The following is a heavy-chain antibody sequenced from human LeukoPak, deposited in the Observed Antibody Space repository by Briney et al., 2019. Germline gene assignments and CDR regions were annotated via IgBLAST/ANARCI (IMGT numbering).Heavy chain of an antibody. CDR1: GFTFNTYE. Sequence: GGSLRLSCAAFGFTFNTYEMIWVRQAPGKGLEWLSYINSGGSPIYYADSLNGRVTISRDNAKNSLFLQMNSLRAEDTAVYYCARAQGGYSYGYGEYWGQGTLVTASS. D-gene: IGHD5-18*01. CDR2: INSGGSPI. V-gene: IGHV3-48*03. J-gene: IGHJ4*02. CDR3: ARAQGGYSYGYGEY.